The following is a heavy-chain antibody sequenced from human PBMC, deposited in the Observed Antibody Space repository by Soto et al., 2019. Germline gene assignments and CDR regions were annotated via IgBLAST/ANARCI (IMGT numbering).Heavy chain of an antibody. CDR3: VRDLSIAGDF. Sequence: QELLVESGGGVVQPGRSLRLSCAASGFNFGVDGMYWVRQAPGKGLEWVSTIAHDAKNQWYSDSVKGRFIVSRDNPKNTRDLQMDSLRDEDTGVYYCVRDLSIAGDFWGQGALVIVSS. V-gene: IGHV3-33*05. J-gene: IGHJ4*02. D-gene: IGHD3-16*02. CDR1: GFNFGVDG. CDR2: IAHDAKNQ.